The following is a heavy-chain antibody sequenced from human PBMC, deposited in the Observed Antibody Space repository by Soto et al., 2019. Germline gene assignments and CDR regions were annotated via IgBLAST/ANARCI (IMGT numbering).Heavy chain of an antibody. V-gene: IGHV3-7*01. Sequence: GGSLRLSCAASGFTFSSYWMSWVRQAPGKGLEWVANIKQDGSEKYYVDSVKGRFTISRDNAKNSLYLQMNSLRAEDTAVYYCARAGGSGSWNWFDPWGQGTLVTVSS. CDR1: GFTFSSYW. CDR2: IKQDGSEK. J-gene: IGHJ5*02. D-gene: IGHD3-10*01. CDR3: ARAGGSGSWNWFDP.